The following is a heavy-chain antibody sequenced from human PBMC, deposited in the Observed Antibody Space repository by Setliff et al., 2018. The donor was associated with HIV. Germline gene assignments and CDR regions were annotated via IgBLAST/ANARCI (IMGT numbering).Heavy chain of an antibody. V-gene: IGHV1-46*01. CDR2: INPSGGST. Sequence: GASVKVSCKASGYTFTSYYMHWVRQAPGQGLGWMGIINPSGGSTSYAQKFQGRVTMTRDTSTSTVYMELSSLRSEDTAVYYCARDPGSSWYRSGGGDPIYYFDYWGQGTLVTVSS. J-gene: IGHJ4*02. CDR1: GYTFTSYY. D-gene: IGHD6-13*01. CDR3: ARDPGSSWYRSGGGDPIYYFDY.